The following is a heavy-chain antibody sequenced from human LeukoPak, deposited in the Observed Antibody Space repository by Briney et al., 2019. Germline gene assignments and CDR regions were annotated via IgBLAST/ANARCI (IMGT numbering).Heavy chain of an antibody. V-gene: IGHV1-69*06. CDR3: ACLQEGYCSGGSCYSDFDH. CDR1: GGTFISYA. CDR2: IIPIFGTA. D-gene: IGHD2-15*01. J-gene: IGHJ4*02. Sequence: GASVKVSCKASGGTFISYAISWVRQAPGQGLEWMGGIIPIFGTANYAQKFQGRVTITADKSTSTAYMELSSLRSEDTAVYYCACLQEGYCSGGSCYSDFDHWGQGTLVTVSS.